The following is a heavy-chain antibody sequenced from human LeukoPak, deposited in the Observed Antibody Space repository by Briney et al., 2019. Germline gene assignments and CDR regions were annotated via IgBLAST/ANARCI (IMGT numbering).Heavy chain of an antibody. CDR2: INPSSGGT. CDR1: GYTFTSYG. V-gene: IGHV1-2*02. CDR3: ATSSSSTYYDVLNEYRGRDWFDP. J-gene: IGHJ5*02. Sequence: ASVKVSCKASGYTFTSYGISWVRQAPGQGLEWMGWINPSSGGTNYAQKFQGRVTMTRDTSISTAYMTLSRLRSDDTAVYYCATSSSSTYYDVLNEYRGRDWFDPWGQGTLVTVSS. D-gene: IGHD3-9*01.